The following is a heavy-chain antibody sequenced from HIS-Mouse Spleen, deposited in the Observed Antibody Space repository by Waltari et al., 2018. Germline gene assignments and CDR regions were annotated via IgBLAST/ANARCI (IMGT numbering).Heavy chain of an antibody. D-gene: IGHD6-13*01. CDR2: SNHSGST. J-gene: IGHJ4*02. V-gene: IGHV4-34*01. Sequence: QVQLQQWGAGLLKPSETLSLTCAVYGGSFSGYYWSWIRQPPGKGLEWIGESNHSGSTNYNPSLKSRVTISVDTSKNQFSLKLGSVTAADTAVYYCARVNSSFDYWGQGTLVTVSS. CDR1: GGSFSGYY. CDR3: ARVNSSFDY.